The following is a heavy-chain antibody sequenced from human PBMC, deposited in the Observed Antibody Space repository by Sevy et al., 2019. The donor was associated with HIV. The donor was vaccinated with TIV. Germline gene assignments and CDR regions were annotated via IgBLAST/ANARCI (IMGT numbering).Heavy chain of an antibody. Sequence: GGSLRLSCAASGFSISGYTMNWVRQAPGKGLEWDSSISSGSSFIYYADSLKGRFTISRDNARNLLYLQMNSLRVEDTAVYYCARVGLVDCSGTNCSPNDYWGQGTLVTVSS. CDR3: ARVGLVDCSGTNCSPNDY. D-gene: IGHD2-2*01. J-gene: IGHJ4*02. CDR2: ISSGSSFI. V-gene: IGHV3-21*01. CDR1: GFSISGYT.